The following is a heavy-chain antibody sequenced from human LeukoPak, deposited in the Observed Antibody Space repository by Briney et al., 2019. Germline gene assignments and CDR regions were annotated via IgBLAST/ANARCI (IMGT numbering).Heavy chain of an antibody. CDR3: ARAGSSSWYVPPYYGMDV. Sequence: SETLSLTCTVSGGSISSYYWSWIRQPPGKGLEWIGYIYYSGSTNYNPSLKSRVTISVDTSKNQFSLKLSSVTAADTAVYYCARAGSSSWYVPPYYGMDVWGQGTTVTVSS. CDR1: GGSISSYY. D-gene: IGHD6-13*01. J-gene: IGHJ6*02. V-gene: IGHV4-59*01. CDR2: IYYSGST.